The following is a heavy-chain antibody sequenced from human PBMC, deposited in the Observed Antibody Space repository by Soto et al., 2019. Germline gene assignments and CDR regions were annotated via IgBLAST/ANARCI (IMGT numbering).Heavy chain of an antibody. CDR3: AREYCSSTICYIWDNWFDP. D-gene: IGHD2-2*02. V-gene: IGHV4-59*01. Sequence: PSETLSLTCTVSGGSISSYYWSWIRQPPGKGLEWIGYIYYSGRTNYNPSLKSRVTISVDTSKNQFSLKLSSVTAADTAVYYCAREYCSSTICYIWDNWFDPWGQGTLVTVS. CDR1: GGSISSYY. CDR2: IYYSGRT. J-gene: IGHJ5*02.